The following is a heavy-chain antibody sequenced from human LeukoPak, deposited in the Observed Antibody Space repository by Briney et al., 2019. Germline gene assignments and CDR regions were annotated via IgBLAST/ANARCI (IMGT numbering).Heavy chain of an antibody. V-gene: IGHV3-48*01. Sequence: GGSLRLSCAASGFMFSSYSMNWVRQAPGKGLEWVSYISSSSSTIYYADSVKGRFTNSRDNAKNSLYLQMNSLRAEDTAVYYCARSCSSTTCYSYHYHYMDVWGKGTTVTVSS. J-gene: IGHJ6*03. CDR3: ARSCSSTTCYSYHYHYMDV. CDR2: ISSSSSTI. D-gene: IGHD2-2*01. CDR1: GFMFSSYS.